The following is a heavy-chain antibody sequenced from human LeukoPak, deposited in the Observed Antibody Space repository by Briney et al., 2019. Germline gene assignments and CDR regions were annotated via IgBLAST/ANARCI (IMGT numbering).Heavy chain of an antibody. J-gene: IGHJ4*02. CDR2: IWYDGSNQ. CDR3: AKDHSGGYGYNPTFEY. V-gene: IGHV3-33*06. Sequence: PGRSLRLSCAASVFTFSSYGMHWVRQAPGKGLEWVAVIWYDGSNQYYADSVKGRFTISRDNSKNTLYLQMNSLRAEGTAVYYCAKDHSGGYGYNPTFEYWGQGTLVTVSS. CDR1: VFTFSSYG. D-gene: IGHD5-18*01.